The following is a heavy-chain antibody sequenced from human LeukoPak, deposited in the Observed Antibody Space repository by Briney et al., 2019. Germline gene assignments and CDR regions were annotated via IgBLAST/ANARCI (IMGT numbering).Heavy chain of an antibody. D-gene: IGHD4-23*01. J-gene: IGHJ6*03. CDR1: GFTFSSYA. V-gene: IGHV3-23*01. CDR3: AKCPYGGNMDYYYYYMDV. CDR2: ISSTGGAT. Sequence: GGSLRLSCAASGFTFSSYAMSWVRQAPGKGLEWVSAISSTGGATYYADSVKGRFAISRDNSRNTVDLQMNSLRADDTAVYYCAKCPYGGNMDYYYYYMDVWGKGTTVTVSS.